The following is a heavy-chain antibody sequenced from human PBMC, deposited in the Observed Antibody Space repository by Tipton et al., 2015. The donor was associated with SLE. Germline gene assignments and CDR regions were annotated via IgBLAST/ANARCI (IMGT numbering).Heavy chain of an antibody. Sequence: GSLRLSCAASGFSFIGYSMNWVRPAPGKGLEWVSFISSGGTYIYYTESVKGRLTISRDNAKNSMYLQMDSLSAEDTGVYYCARKSPATGASSDYWGQGTLVTVSS. J-gene: IGHJ4*02. CDR3: ARKSPATGASSDY. D-gene: IGHD6-13*01. CDR1: GFSFIGYS. V-gene: IGHV3-21*03. CDR2: ISSGGTYI.